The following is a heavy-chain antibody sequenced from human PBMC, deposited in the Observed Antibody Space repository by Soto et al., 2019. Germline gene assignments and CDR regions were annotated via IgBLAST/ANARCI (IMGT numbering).Heavy chain of an antibody. CDR3: ARGPTGYCSSTSCYREDYYYYYMDV. CDR1: GGSFSGYY. D-gene: IGHD2-2*01. Sequence: ETLSLTCAVYGGSFSGYYWSWIRQPPGKGLEWNGEINNSGSTNYTPSLKIRFTLSVDTSKNLFSLKLSFLTAADTAFYYCARGPTGYCSSTSCYREDYYYYYMDVWGKGTTVTVS. CDR2: INNSGST. J-gene: IGHJ6*03. V-gene: IGHV4-34*01.